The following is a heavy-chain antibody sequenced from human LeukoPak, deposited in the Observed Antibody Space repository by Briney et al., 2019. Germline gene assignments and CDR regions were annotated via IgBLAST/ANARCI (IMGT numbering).Heavy chain of an antibody. CDR2: IKQDGSEK. V-gene: IGHV3-7*01. CDR3: ARSSNDFWSGYWAITYYYYMDV. J-gene: IGHJ6*03. Sequence: PGGSLRLSCAASGFTFSSYWMSWVRQAPGKGLEWVANIKQDGSEKYYVDSVKGRFTISRDNAKNSLYLQMNSLRAEDTAVYYCARSSNDFWSGYWAITYYYYMDVWGKGTTVTVSS. CDR1: GFTFSSYW. D-gene: IGHD3-3*01.